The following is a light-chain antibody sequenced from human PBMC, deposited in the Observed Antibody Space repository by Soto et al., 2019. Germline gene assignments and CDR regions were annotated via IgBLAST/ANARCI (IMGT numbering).Light chain of an antibody. CDR1: QSINTL. CDR2: DVS. CDR3: QHYDSYPLT. V-gene: IGKV1-5*01. Sequence: DVQMTQSPSTLSASVGDRVTITCRASQSINTLLAGYQQKPGKAPTFLIYDVSTLESGVPSRFSGSGSGTEFTLPTSSLQPEDFATYYCQHYDSYPLTFGGGTRVEIK. J-gene: IGKJ4*01.